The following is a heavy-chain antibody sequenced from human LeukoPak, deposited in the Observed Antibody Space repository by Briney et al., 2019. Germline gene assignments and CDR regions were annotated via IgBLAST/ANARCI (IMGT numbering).Heavy chain of an antibody. CDR2: INSDGSST. V-gene: IGHV3-74*01. CDR1: GFTFSSYW. CDR3: AREAMVRGACFDY. J-gene: IGHJ4*02. Sequence: GGSLRLSCAASGFTFSSYWMHWVRQAPGKGLVWVSRINSDGSSTSYADSVKGRLTISRDNAKNTLYLQMNSLRAEDTAVYYCAREAMVRGACFDYWGQGTLVTVSS. D-gene: IGHD3-10*01.